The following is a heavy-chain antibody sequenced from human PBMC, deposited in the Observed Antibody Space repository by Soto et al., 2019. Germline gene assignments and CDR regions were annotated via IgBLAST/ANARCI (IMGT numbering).Heavy chain of an antibody. CDR2: ISRDGTST. D-gene: IGHD6-19*01. Sequence: DVQMVESGGGLVQPGGSLRLSCVASSGFTFSSHWMHWVRQAPGKGLVWVSRISRDGTSTNYADSVKGRFTISRDNAKSTLYLQMNSLRAEDTAIYYCARGPSGSGFYVGDYWGQGTQVTVSS. CDR1: SGFTFSSHW. V-gene: IGHV3-74*01. J-gene: IGHJ4*02. CDR3: ARGPSGSGFYVGDY.